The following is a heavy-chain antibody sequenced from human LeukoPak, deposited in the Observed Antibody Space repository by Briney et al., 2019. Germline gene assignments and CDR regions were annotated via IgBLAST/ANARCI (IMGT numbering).Heavy chain of an antibody. J-gene: IGHJ4*02. CDR2: ISGSGGST. CDR1: GFIFSSYA. D-gene: IGHD6-13*01. CDR3: AKVPLIAAPKHFDY. V-gene: IGHV3-23*01. Sequence: GGSLRLSCAASGFIFSSYAMSWVRQAPGKGLEWVSTISGSGGSTYYADSVKGRFTISRDNSKNTLYLQMNSLRAGDTAVYYCAKVPLIAAPKHFDYWGQGTLVTVSS.